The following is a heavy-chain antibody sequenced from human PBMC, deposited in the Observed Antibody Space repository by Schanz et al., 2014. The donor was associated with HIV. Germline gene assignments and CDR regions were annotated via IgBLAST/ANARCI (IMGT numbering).Heavy chain of an antibody. CDR2: ISVTGDNT. CDR1: GFTLSGYT. J-gene: IGHJ4*02. V-gene: IGHV3-23*01. Sequence: EVQLLESGGGLVQPGGSLRLSCAVSGFTLSGYTMSWVRQAPGKGLEWVSSISVTGDNTYYADSMKGRVTISRDNSKNILYLQMNSLRAEDTALYYCSKATSGSRGWYTGSDWGQGTLVTVSS. CDR3: SKATSGSRGWYTGSD. D-gene: IGHD6-19*01.